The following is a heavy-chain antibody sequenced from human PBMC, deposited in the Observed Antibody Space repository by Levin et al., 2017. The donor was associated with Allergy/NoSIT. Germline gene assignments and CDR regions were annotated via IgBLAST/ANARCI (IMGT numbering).Heavy chain of an antibody. D-gene: IGHD2-2*01. CDR1: GGSISSYY. CDR3: ARRSQSLLDCSSTSCYFGYYMDV. J-gene: IGHJ6*03. Sequence: SETLSLTCTVSGGSISSYYWSWIRQPPGKGLEWIGYIYYSGSTNYNPSLKSRVTISVDTSKNQFSLKLSSVTAADTAVYYCARRSQSLLDCSSTSCYFGYYMDVWGKGTTVTVSS. CDR2: IYYSGST. V-gene: IGHV4-59*01.